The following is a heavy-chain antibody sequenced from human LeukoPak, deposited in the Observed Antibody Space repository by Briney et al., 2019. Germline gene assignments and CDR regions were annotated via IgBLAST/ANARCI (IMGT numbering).Heavy chain of an antibody. CDR1: GYTFTGYY. D-gene: IGHD5-18*01. CDR2: INPNSGGT. Sequence: ASVKVSCKASGYTFTGYYMHWVRQAPGQGLEWMGWINPNSGGTNYAQKFQGRVTMTRDTSISTAYMELSRLRSDDTAVYYCAREENIVGYSYGRCLFQHWGQGTLVTVSS. J-gene: IGHJ1*01. V-gene: IGHV1-2*02. CDR3: AREENIVGYSYGRCLFQH.